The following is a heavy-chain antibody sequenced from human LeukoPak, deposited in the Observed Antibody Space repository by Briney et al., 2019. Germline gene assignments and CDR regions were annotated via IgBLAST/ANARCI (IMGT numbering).Heavy chain of an antibody. CDR2: IYYGGGT. CDR1: GDSISSSFYY. J-gene: IGHJ4*02. CDR3: ARESFEEPGTMDH. Sequence: SETLSLTCTVSGDSISSSFYYWGWIRQPPGKGLQWIGSIYYGGGTHYNPSLKSRATIFLDTSMNQFSLRLTSVTAADTALYFCARESFEEPGTMDHWGQGTLVSVSS. D-gene: IGHD4/OR15-4a*01. V-gene: IGHV4-39*07.